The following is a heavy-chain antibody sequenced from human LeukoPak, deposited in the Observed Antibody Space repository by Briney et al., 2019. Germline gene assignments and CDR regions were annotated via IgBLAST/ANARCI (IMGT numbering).Heavy chain of an antibody. D-gene: IGHD6-13*01. CDR3: ARRDFSTWSLDY. V-gene: IGHV5-51*01. J-gene: IGHJ4*02. Sequence: GESLKISCMGSGYTFTNFWIGWVRQMPGKGLEWVGIIYPGDIETRYSPSFQGQATISADKSISTAYLQLNSLKASDTALYYCARRDFSTWSLDYWGQGTLVTVSS. CDR2: IYPGDIET. CDR1: GYTFTNFW.